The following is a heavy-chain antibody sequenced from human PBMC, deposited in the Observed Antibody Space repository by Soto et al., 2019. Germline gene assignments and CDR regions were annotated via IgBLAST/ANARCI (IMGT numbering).Heavy chain of an antibody. Sequence: SETLSLSCTVSGGSISRYYWSWIRQPPGKGLEWIGFIYYSGSTNYNPSLKSRVSLSVDTSKNQFSLKLSSVTAADTAVYYCARDKYSDGSGYPDAFEIWGQGTMVTVSS. CDR1: GGSISRYY. CDR2: IYYSGST. J-gene: IGHJ3*02. D-gene: IGHD3-22*01. V-gene: IGHV4-59*01. CDR3: ARDKYSDGSGYPDAFEI.